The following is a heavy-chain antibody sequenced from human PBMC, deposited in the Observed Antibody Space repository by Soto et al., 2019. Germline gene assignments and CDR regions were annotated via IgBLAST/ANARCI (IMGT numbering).Heavy chain of an antibody. CDR2: ISAYNGNT. V-gene: IGHV1-18*01. J-gene: IGHJ5*02. D-gene: IGHD2-15*01. Sequence: QVQLVQSGAEVKKPGASVKVSCKASGYTFTSYGISWVRQAPGQGLEWMGWISAYNGNTNYAQKLQGRVTMTTDTSTSTAYMELRRLRSDDTAVYYCARDNRYCSGGSCYSWFDPWGQGTLVTVSS. CDR1: GYTFTSYG. CDR3: ARDNRYCSGGSCYSWFDP.